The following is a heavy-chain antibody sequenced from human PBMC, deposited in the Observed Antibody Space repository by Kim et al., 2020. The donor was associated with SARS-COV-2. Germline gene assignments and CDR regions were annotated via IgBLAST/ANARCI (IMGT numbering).Heavy chain of an antibody. Sequence: SETLSLTCTVSGGSFRDFYWGWLRQTPGDTLEWIGHISNTGDTTYNFSLKSRVTISLDTSKNQFSLQLLSLPAEDTAVYFCARDSSPFRWYLWGQGTLVTVSS. CDR2: ISNTGDT. CDR3: ARDSSPFRWYL. J-gene: IGHJ4*02. D-gene: IGHD6-13*01. V-gene: IGHV4-4*08. CDR1: GGSFRDFY.